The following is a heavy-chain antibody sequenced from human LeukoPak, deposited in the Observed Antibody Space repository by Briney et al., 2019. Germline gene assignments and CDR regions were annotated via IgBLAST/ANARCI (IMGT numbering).Heavy chain of an antibody. Sequence: GGSLRLSCAASGFTFRSHWMSWVRQAPGKGLEWVANIKQDGNEKYYVDSVKGRFTISRDNAKNSLYLQMNSLRVEDTAVYYCARDSKTYGDWGQGTLVTVSS. CDR2: IKQDGNEK. J-gene: IGHJ4*02. V-gene: IGHV3-7*01. CDR3: ARDSKTYGD. D-gene: IGHD3-10*01. CDR1: GFTFRSHW.